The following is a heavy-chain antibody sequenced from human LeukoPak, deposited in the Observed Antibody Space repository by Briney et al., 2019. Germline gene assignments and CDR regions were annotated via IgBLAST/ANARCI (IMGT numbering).Heavy chain of an antibody. V-gene: IGHV4-4*07. CDR2: IYTSGST. Sequence: PSETLSLTCTVSGGSISSYYWSWIRQPAGKGLEWIGRIYTSGSTNYNPSLKSRVTMSVDTSKNQFSLKLSSVTAADTAVYYCACSRLYYYDSGGYPDQTDYWGQGTLVTVSS. CDR1: GGSISSYY. J-gene: IGHJ4*02. D-gene: IGHD3-22*01. CDR3: ACSRLYYYDSGGYPDQTDY.